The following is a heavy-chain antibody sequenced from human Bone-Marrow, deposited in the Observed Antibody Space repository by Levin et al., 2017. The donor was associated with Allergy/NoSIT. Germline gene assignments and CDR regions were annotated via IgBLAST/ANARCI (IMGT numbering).Heavy chain of an antibody. J-gene: IGHJ4*02. CDR3: ARGGDYGGRIRPFDH. V-gene: IGHV3-21*01. CDR2: ISSSSTYI. D-gene: IGHD4-23*01. Sequence: GGSLRLSCAASGFTFSNYRMNWVRQAPGKGLEWVSSISSSSTYIYYADSVKGRFTISRDNAKDSLYLQMNSLRAEDTAVYYCARGGDYGGRIRPFDHWGQGTLVTVSS. CDR1: GFTFSNYR.